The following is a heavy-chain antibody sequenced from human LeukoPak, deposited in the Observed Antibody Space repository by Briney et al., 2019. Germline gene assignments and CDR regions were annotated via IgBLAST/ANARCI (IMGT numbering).Heavy chain of an antibody. Sequence: GGSLRLSCAASGFTFISLGMNWVRQAQGKGLEWVSYISSSSSTIYYADSVKGRFAISRDNAENSLYLQMNSLRAEDTAVYYCARGRPYYYDYWGQGTLVTVSS. CDR1: GFTFISLG. D-gene: IGHD3-16*01. CDR3: ARGRPYYYDY. V-gene: IGHV3-48*01. J-gene: IGHJ4*02. CDR2: ISSSSSTI.